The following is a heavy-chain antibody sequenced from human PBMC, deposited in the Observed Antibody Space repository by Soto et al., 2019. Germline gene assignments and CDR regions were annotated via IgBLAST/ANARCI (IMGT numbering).Heavy chain of an antibody. V-gene: IGHV4-30-4*01. CDR2: IYYSGST. CDR1: GGAISSGDDF. J-gene: IGHJ6*04. CDR3: ARDRAKLKDDYYVGMDV. Sequence: QVQLQESGPGLVKPSQTLSLTCNVSGGAISSGDDFWTWIRQPPGKGLEWIGYIYYSGSTYYHPSLKSRLTMSVDTSKNQFSLKPCAVSAADTAVYYCARDRAKLKDDYYVGMDVWGKGTTVTVSS. D-gene: IGHD3-10*01.